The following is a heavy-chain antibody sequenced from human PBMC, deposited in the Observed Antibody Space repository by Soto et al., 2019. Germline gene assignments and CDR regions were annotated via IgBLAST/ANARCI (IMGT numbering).Heavy chain of an antibody. J-gene: IGHJ4*02. D-gene: IGHD1-26*01. CDR2: INPSPDST. Sequence: QVQLVQSGAEVKKPGASVRLYCKASGYTFSTYYMHWVRHAPGQGLEWMGVINPSPDSTTYAQKFQGRGTMTRDTSKSTLCIELSSLSSEDTAVYVCWRDWEFGYGGQGTLLTVSS. CDR1: GYTFSTYY. CDR3: WRDWEFGY. V-gene: IGHV1-46*01.